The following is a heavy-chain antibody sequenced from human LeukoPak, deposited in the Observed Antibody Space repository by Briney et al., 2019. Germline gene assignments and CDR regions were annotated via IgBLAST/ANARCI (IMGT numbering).Heavy chain of an antibody. J-gene: IGHJ6*03. D-gene: IGHD6-25*01. Sequence: PGGSLRLSCAASGFTFRSYVMHWVRQAPGKGLEWVAVIWYDGSNKYYADSVKGRFTISRDNSKNTLYLQMNSLRAEDTAVYYCARDQRYYYYMDVWGKGTTVSVSS. V-gene: IGHV3-33*01. CDR2: IWYDGSNK. CDR3: ARDQRYYYYMDV. CDR1: GFTFRSYV.